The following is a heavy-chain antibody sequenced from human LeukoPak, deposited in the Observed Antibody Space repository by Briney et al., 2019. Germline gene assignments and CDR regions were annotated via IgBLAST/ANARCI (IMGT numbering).Heavy chain of an antibody. J-gene: IGHJ4*02. CDR1: GYTLTELS. CDR2: FDPEDGET. V-gene: IGHV1-24*01. Sequence: ASVKVSCKVSGYTLTELSMRWVRHAPGKGLEWKGGFDPEDGETIYAQKCQGTVTMTEDTSTDTAYMELSSLRSEDTAVCYCATDSHCSGGSCYFHWGQGTLVTVSS. CDR3: ATDSHCSGGSCYFH. D-gene: IGHD2-15*01.